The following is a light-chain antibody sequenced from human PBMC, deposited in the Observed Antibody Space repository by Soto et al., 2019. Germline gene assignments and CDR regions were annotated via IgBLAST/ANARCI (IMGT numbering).Light chain of an antibody. V-gene: IGKV3-20*01. Sequence: EIVLTQSPGTLSLSPGERATLSCRASQSISSRYLGWYQQKPGQAPRLLIYGASNRATGIPDRFSGIGSGTDFTLTISRLEPEDFAVYYCQQYGSSPLTFGEGTKVEIK. CDR1: QSISSRY. CDR3: QQYGSSPLT. CDR2: GAS. J-gene: IGKJ4*01.